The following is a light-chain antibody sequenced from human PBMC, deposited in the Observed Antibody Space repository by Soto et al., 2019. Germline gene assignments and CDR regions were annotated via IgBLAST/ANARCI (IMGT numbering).Light chain of an antibody. J-gene: IGKJ4*01. CDR2: DAS. V-gene: IGKV3-20*01. Sequence: ETVMTQSPDTLSLSPGERATLSCRASQSVSDNLAWYQQKPGQAPSLLIYDASMRAAGIPVRFSGSGSGTDFTLTISRLEPEDFAVYYCQQYGSSPTFGGGTKVDIK. CDR1: QSVSDN. CDR3: QQYGSSPT.